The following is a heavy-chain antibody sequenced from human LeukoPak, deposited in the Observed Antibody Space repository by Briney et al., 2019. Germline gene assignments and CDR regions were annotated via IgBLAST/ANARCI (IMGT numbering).Heavy chain of an antibody. Sequence: GGSLRLSCAASGFTFSSYWMSWVRQAPGKGLEWVANIKQDGSEKYYVDSVKGRFTISRDNAKNSLYLQMNSLRAEDTAVYYCARAGRIGAAGTGGDYWGQGTLVTVSS. CDR2: IKQDGSEK. D-gene: IGHD6-13*01. J-gene: IGHJ4*02. V-gene: IGHV3-7*01. CDR3: ARAGRIGAAGTGGDY. CDR1: GFTFSSYW.